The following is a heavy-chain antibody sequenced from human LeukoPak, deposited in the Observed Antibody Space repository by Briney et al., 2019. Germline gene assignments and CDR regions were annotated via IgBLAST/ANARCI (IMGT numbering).Heavy chain of an antibody. CDR1: GFTFSSYG. J-gene: IGHJ4*02. D-gene: IGHD6-19*01. Sequence: GGSLRLSCAASGFTFSSYGMSWVRQAPGKGLEWVSSISGNGVGTYYADSVKGRFTISRDNSKNTLYLQMNSLRAEDTAVYYCAKGVGSGWYGGGYWGQGTLVTVSS. CDR3: AKGVGSGWYGGGY. V-gene: IGHV3-23*01. CDR2: ISGNGVGT.